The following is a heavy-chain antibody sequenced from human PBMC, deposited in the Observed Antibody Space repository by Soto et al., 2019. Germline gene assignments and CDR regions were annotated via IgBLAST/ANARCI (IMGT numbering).Heavy chain of an antibody. V-gene: IGHV3-33*01. CDR3: ARTQQLVPDEFDY. J-gene: IGHJ4*02. CDR1: GFTFSSYG. D-gene: IGHD6-13*01. CDR2: IWYDGSNK. Sequence: PGGSLRLSCAASGFTFSSYGMHWVRQAPGKGLEWVAVIWYDGSNKYYADSVKGRFTISRDNSKNTLYLQMNSLRAEDTAVYYCARTQQLVPDEFDYWGQGTLVTVSS.